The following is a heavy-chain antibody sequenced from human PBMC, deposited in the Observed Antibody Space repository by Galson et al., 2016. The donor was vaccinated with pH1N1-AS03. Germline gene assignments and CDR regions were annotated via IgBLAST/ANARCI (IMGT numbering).Heavy chain of an antibody. V-gene: IGHV3-48*03. CDR3: ARDILTGDYYGMDV. J-gene: IGHJ6*02. D-gene: IGHD2-21*01. Sequence: LSCAASGFTFNYHGMNWVRQAPGKGLECIAYISGSGRIIFYADSVKGRFTISRDNAKNSLSLQMNTLRAEDTAVYYCARDILTGDYYGMDVWGQGTTVTVS. CDR2: ISGSGRII. CDR1: GFTFNYHG.